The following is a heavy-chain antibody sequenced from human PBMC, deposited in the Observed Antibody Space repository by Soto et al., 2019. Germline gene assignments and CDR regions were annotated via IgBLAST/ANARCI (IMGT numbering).Heavy chain of an antibody. D-gene: IGHD3-9*01. J-gene: IGHJ5*02. Sequence: GSGPTLVNPTETLTLTCTVSGFSLSNARMGVSWIRQPPGKALEWLAHIFSNDEKSYSTSLKSRLTISKDTSKSQVVLTMTNMDPVDTATYYCARILQYYDILTGYWFDPWGQGTLVTVSS. CDR1: GFSLSNARMG. V-gene: IGHV2-26*01. CDR2: IFSNDEK. CDR3: ARILQYYDILTGYWFDP.